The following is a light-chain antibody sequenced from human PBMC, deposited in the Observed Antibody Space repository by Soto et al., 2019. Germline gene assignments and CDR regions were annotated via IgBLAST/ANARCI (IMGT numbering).Light chain of an antibody. CDR2: KAS. V-gene: IGKV1-5*03. J-gene: IGKJ1*01. CDR3: LQYSSYSWT. Sequence: DIQMTQSPSTLSASVGDRVTITCRASQSVSSRLAWYQQKPGKAPNLLIYKASNLESGVPSRFSGSGSGTEFTLTISSLQPDDFAAYYCLQYSSYSWTFGQGTKVEIK. CDR1: QSVSSR.